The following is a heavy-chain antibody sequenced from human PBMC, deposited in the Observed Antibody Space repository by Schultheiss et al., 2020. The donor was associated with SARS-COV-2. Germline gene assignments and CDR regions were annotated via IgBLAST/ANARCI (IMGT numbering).Heavy chain of an antibody. CDR2: IWYDGSNK. CDR1: GFTFSSYG. J-gene: IGHJ4*02. V-gene: IGHV3-33*01. CDR3: ARVRHGDYFGY. D-gene: IGHD4-17*01. Sequence: GGSLRLSCAASGFTFSSYGMHWVRQAPGKGLEWVAVIWYDGSNKYYADSVKGRFTISRDNSKNTLYLQMNSLRAEDTAVYYCARVRHGDYFGYWGQGTLVTVSS.